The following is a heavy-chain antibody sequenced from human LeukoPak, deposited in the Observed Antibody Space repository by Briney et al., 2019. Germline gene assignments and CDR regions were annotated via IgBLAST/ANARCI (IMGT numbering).Heavy chain of an antibody. CDR1: GFTFSTYW. Sequence: PGGSLRLSCEASGFTFSTYWMDWVRQAPGKGLEWVANIKGDESARHQADSVKGRFTISRDNAKKSVYLQMSSLRGEDTAVYYCARDVGGSLDYWGQGTLVTVSS. CDR2: IKGDESAR. D-gene: IGHD1-26*01. J-gene: IGHJ4*02. CDR3: ARDVGGSLDY. V-gene: IGHV3-7*01.